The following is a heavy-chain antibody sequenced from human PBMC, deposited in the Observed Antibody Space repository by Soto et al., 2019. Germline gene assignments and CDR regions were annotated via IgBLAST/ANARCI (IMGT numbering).Heavy chain of an antibody. CDR1: GFSLSNARMG. D-gene: IGHD6-13*01. J-gene: IGHJ4*02. CDR2: IFSNDEK. CDR3: AIIGYSRKPGGLTDFGY. V-gene: IGHV2-26*01. Sequence: QVTLKESGPVLVKPTETLTLTCTVSGFSLSNARMGVSWIRQPPGKALEWLAHIFSNDEKSYSTSLKSRLTISKDTSKSRVVLIMTNMDPVDTATYFCAIIGYSRKPGGLTDFGYWGQGTLVPVSS.